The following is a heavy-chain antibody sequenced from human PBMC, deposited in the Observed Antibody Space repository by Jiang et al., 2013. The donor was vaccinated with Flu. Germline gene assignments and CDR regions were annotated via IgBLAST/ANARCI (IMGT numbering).Heavy chain of an antibody. CDR1: GYTFTSYY. CDR3: ARVAVAGRPDSGMDV. Sequence: GAEVKKPGASVKVSCKASGYTFTSYYMHWVRQAPGQGPEWMGIINPSGGSTSYAQKFQGRVTMTRDTSTSTVYMELSSLRSEDTVVYYCARVAVAGRPDSGMDVWGQGTTVTVSS. CDR2: INPSGGST. J-gene: IGHJ6*02. V-gene: IGHV1-46*01. D-gene: IGHD6-19*01.